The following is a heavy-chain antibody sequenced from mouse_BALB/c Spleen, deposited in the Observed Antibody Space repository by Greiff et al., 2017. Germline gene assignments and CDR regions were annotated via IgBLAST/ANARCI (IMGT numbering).Heavy chain of an antibody. CDR2: IRNKANGYTT. CDR3: ARVYDNYAMDY. J-gene: IGHJ4*01. CDR1: GFTFTDYY. V-gene: IGHV7-3*02. Sequence: EVQVVESGGGLVQPGGSLRLSCATSGFTFTDYYMSWVRQPPGKALEWLGFIRNKANGYTTEYSASVKGRFTISRDNSQSILYLQMNTLRAEDSATYYCARVYDNYAMDYWGQGTSVTVSS. D-gene: IGHD2-12*01.